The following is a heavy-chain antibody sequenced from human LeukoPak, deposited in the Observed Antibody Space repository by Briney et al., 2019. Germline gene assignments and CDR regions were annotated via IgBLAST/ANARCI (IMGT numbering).Heavy chain of an antibody. V-gene: IGHV3-66*01. Sequence: SGGSLRLSCAASGFTFSSYAMSWVRQAPGKGLKWVSVIYSGGSTYYADSVKGRFTISRDYSKNTLYLQMNSLRAEDTAVYYCARDPGGWGNFDYWGQGTLVTVSS. CDR3: ARDPGGWGNFDY. CDR2: IYSGGST. D-gene: IGHD6-19*01. CDR1: GFTFSSYA. J-gene: IGHJ4*02.